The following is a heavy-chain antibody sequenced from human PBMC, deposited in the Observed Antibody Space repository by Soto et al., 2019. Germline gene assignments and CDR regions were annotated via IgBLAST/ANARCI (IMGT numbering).Heavy chain of an antibody. CDR2: IQTDNDHA. V-gene: IGHV1-18*01. D-gene: IGHD3-9*01. CDR3: AKDLGSGYRFDY. CDR1: GYTSLKYG. J-gene: IGHJ4*02. Sequence: GASVKVSCKASGYTSLKYGINWVRQAPGQGLEWMGGIQTDNDHASFAQKFEGRVTMTTDTSTRTVYMELRDLSSDDTAVYYCAKDLGSGYRFDYWGQGTPVTVSS.